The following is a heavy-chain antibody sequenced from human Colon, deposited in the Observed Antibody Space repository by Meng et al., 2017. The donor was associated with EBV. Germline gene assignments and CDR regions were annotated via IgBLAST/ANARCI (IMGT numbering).Heavy chain of an antibody. CDR1: GDSMSKNNW. CDR2: IYHSGSI. J-gene: IGHJ4*02. D-gene: IGHD2-8*01. V-gene: IGHV4-4*02. Sequence: QVHLLEPGPGRCTPSGTLSLTFEAPGDSMSKNNWWTWVRQPPGKGLEWIGKIYHSGSINYNPSLRGRATISVDMSKKQFSLNLRSVTAADTAVYYCARTGVGLAFDYWGLGTLVTVSS. CDR3: ARTGVGLAFDY.